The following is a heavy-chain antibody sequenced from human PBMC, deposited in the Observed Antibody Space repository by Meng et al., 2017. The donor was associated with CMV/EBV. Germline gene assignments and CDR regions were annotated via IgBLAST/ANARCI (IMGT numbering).Heavy chain of an antibody. CDR3: ARDYSNYEGYYYYSGMDV. CDR2: INPNSGGT. D-gene: IGHD4-11*01. CDR1: GYTFTGYY. V-gene: IGHV1-2*02. J-gene: IGHJ6*02. Sequence: ASVKVSCKASGYTFTGYYMYWVRQAPGQGLEWMGWINPNSGGTNYAQKFQGRVTMTRDTSISTAYMELSRLRSDDTAVYYCARDYSNYEGYYYYSGMDVWGQGTTVTVSS.